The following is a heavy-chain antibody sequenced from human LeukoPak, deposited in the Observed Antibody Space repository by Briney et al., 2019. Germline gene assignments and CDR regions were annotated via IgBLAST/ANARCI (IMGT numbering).Heavy chain of an antibody. D-gene: IGHD1-26*01. CDR3: ARDSRVGAPDY. J-gene: IGHJ4*02. CDR2: IYYRGTT. Sequence: PSETLSLTCTVSGGSISSSSYYWGWIRQPPGKGLEWLGTIYYRGTTYYNPSLKSRVTISVDTSKNQFSLRLRSVTAADTAVYYCARDSRVGAPDYWAREPWSPSPQ. V-gene: IGHV4-39*07. CDR1: GGSISSSSYY.